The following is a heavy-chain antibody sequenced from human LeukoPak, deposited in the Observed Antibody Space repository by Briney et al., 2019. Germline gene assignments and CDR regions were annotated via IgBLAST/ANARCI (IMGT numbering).Heavy chain of an antibody. J-gene: IGHJ4*02. CDR1: GFTFDDYA. V-gene: IGHV3-9*01. Sequence: GVSLRLSCAASGFTFDDYAMHWVRQAPGKGLEWVSGITWNSGSIGYADSVKGRFTISRDNAKNSLYLQINSLRPEDTALYYCVKGSAYSSSWYVDWGQGTLVTVSS. D-gene: IGHD6-13*01. CDR2: ITWNSGSI. CDR3: VKGSAYSSSWYVD.